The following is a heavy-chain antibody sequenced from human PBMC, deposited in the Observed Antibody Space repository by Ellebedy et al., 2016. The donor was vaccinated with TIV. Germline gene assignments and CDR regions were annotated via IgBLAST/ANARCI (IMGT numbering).Heavy chain of an antibody. V-gene: IGHV3-30*18. D-gene: IGHD6-19*01. Sequence: PGGSLRLSCATSGFTFSAYGMHWVRQTPGKGLEWVAVISDDITSKYYADSVKGRFTISRDNSKNTLYLQMNSRRAEDTAVYYCVKGPWTEWLALDTWGQGTLVTVSS. CDR3: VKGPWTEWLALDT. CDR1: GFTFSAYG. CDR2: ISDDITSK. J-gene: IGHJ5*02.